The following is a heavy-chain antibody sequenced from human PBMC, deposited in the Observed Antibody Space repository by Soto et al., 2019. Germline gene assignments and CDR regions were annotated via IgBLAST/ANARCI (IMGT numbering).Heavy chain of an antibody. CDR3: ARVRSYSCGHGYGMIF. J-gene: IGHJ6*02. Sequence: PGGSLRPSGAASGFTSSGSAMTWVRQASGKGLSWVGRIRIIANRYATTSPASVKSRFTISRDDAKHSLSLKVNSLRAEDTAVYYGARVRSYSCGHGYGMIFWGQGTTVTVSS. D-gene: IGHD5-18*01. V-gene: IGHV3-73*01. CDR1: GFTSSGSA. CDR2: IRIIANRYAT.